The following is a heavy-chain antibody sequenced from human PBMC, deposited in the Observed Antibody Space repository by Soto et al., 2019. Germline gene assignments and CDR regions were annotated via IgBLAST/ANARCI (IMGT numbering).Heavy chain of an antibody. Sequence: SVKVSYKASGGTFSSYAISWVRRAPGQGLEWMGGIIPIFGTANYAQKFQGRVTITADESTSTAYMELSSLRSEDTAVYYCARADCSSTSCYAYYYYGMDVWGQGTTVTVSS. V-gene: IGHV1-69*13. CDR3: ARADCSSTSCYAYYYYGMDV. CDR1: GGTFSSYA. CDR2: IIPIFGTA. J-gene: IGHJ6*02. D-gene: IGHD2-2*01.